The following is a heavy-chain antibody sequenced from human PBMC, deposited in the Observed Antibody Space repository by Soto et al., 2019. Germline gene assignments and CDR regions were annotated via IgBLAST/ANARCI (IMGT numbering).Heavy chain of an antibody. CDR2: IWYDGSNK. CDR3: ARWGYGDGSSDAFDI. J-gene: IGHJ3*02. CDR1: GFTFSSYG. Sequence: GGSLRLSCAASGFTFSSYGMHWVRQAPGKGLEWVAVIWYDGSNKYYADSVKGRFTISRDNSKNTLYLQMNSLRAEDTAVYYCARWGYGDGSSDAFDIWGQGTMVTVSS. D-gene: IGHD4-17*01. V-gene: IGHV3-33*01.